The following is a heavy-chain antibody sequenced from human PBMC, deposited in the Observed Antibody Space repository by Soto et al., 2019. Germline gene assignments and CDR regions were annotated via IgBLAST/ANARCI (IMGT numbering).Heavy chain of an antibody. J-gene: IGHJ6*02. CDR3: ARDSYSSGWYCGMDV. Sequence: ASVKVSCKASGYTFTSYAMHWVRQAPGQRLEWMGWINAGNGNTKYSQKFQGRVTITRDTSASTAYMELSSLRSEDTAVYYCARDSYSSGWYCGMDVWGQGTTVTVSS. V-gene: IGHV1-3*01. D-gene: IGHD6-19*01. CDR2: INAGNGNT. CDR1: GYTFTSYA.